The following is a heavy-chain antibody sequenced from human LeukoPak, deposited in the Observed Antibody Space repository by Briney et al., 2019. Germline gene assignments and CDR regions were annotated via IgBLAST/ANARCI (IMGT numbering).Heavy chain of an antibody. CDR3: ARVGGYCSGGSCYYYYMDV. CDR2: IYYSGST. D-gene: IGHD2-15*01. J-gene: IGHJ6*03. V-gene: IGHV4-59*01. Sequence: PSETLSLTCTVSGGSISSYYWSWIRQPPGKGLDWIGYIYYSGSTNYNPSLKSRVTISVDTSKNQFSLKLSSVTAADTAVYYCARVGGYCSGGSCYYYYMDVWGKGTTVTISS. CDR1: GGSISSYY.